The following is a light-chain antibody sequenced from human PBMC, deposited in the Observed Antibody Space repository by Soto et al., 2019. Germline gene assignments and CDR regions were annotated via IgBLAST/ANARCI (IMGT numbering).Light chain of an antibody. Sequence: EIVLTQSPGTLSLSPGERATLSCRASQSVSSSYLAWYQQKPGQAPRLLIYGASNRPTRIPDRFSASGSGTDFTLTISRLEPEDFAVYYCQQYGSSPPYTFGQGTKLENK. CDR2: GAS. V-gene: IGKV3-20*01. J-gene: IGKJ2*01. CDR1: QSVSSSY. CDR3: QQYGSSPPYT.